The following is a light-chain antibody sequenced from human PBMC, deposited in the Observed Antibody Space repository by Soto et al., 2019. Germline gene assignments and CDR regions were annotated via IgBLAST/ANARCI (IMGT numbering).Light chain of an antibody. CDR2: DAS. J-gene: IGKJ3*01. CDR1: QDISNH. Sequence: DIQLTQSPSSLSASVGDRVTITCQASQDISNHLNWYQQKPGKAPNLLIYDASDLETGVPSRFSGGGSGTDFTLTITGLQPEDFATYFCQQSYSTSFTFGPGTTVDIK. CDR3: QQSYSTSFT. V-gene: IGKV1-33*01.